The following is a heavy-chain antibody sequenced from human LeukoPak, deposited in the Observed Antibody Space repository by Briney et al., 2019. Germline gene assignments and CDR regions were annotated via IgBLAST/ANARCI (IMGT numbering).Heavy chain of an antibody. D-gene: IGHD3-10*01. CDR3: ARDAQYGSGSPQNY. CDR2: IKQDGSET. CDR1: GFTFSSYW. J-gene: IGHJ4*02. V-gene: IGHV3-7*01. Sequence: GGSLRLSCAASGFTFSSYWMSWVRQAPGKGLEWVANIKQDGSETHYVDSVRDRFTISRDNAKNSMYLQMNSLRAEDTALYYCARDAQYGSGSPQNYWGQGILVTVSS.